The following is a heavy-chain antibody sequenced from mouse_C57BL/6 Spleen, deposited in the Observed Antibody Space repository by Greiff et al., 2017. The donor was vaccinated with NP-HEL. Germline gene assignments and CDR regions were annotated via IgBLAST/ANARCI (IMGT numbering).Heavy chain of an antibody. J-gene: IGHJ4*01. Sequence: VQVVESGPELVKPGASVKLSCKASGYTFTSYDINWVKQRPGQGLEWIGWIYPRDGSTKYNEKFKGKATLTVDTSSSTAYMELHSLTSEDSAVYFCARPLNWDPYAMDYWGQGTSVTVSS. D-gene: IGHD4-1*01. CDR3: ARPLNWDPYAMDY. CDR1: GYTFTSYD. CDR2: IYPRDGST. V-gene: IGHV1-85*01.